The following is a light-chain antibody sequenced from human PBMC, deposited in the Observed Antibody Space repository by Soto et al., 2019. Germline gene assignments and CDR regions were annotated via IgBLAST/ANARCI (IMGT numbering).Light chain of an antibody. CDR1: QSINSD. V-gene: IGKV3D-15*01. CDR3: QHYGAAPIT. CDR2: GAS. J-gene: IGKJ5*01. Sequence: EIVMTQSPATLSVSPGETTRLSCRASQSINSDVAWYQQKVGQTPRLLIHGASTRATGIAARFSGSGSGTDFTLTISRLEPEDFALYYCQHYGAAPITFGQGTRLEIK.